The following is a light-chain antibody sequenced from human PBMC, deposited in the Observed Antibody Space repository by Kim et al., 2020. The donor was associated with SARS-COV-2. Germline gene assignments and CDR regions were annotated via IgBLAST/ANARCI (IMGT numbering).Light chain of an antibody. CDR1: SVSSGDND. CDR3: QSYNRSNVI. CDR2: EDD. J-gene: IGLJ2*01. V-gene: IGLV6-57*03. Sequence: GGTGTSYWPRGSVSSGDNDVQGCRQRAGGAPTTLIYEDDQRPSGVPDRFSGSIDSSSNSASLTISGLKTEDEADYYCQSYNRSNVIFGGGTQLTVL.